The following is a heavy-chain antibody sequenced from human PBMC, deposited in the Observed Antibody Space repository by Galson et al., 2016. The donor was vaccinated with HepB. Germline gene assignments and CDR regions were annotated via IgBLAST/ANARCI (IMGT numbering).Heavy chain of an antibody. CDR3: ARSLVGGGYDYRGAAAFDM. J-gene: IGHJ3*02. CDR2: ISYDGSHK. V-gene: IGHV3-30*04. D-gene: IGHD3-3*01. Sequence: SLRLSCAASGFNFRSFAMHWVRQVPGKGLDWVAVISYDGSHKFYAGSVKGRFTLSRDNSKNTVFLQMNSLINEDTAVYYCARSLVGGGYDYRGAAAFDMWGQGTMVTVSS. CDR1: GFNFRSFA.